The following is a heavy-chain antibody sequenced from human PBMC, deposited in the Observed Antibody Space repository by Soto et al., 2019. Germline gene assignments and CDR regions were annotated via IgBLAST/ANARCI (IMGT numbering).Heavy chain of an antibody. CDR3: AQATKGYGYQFDY. Sequence: GGSLRLSCAASGFTVSSTYMSWVRQAPGKGLEWVSVIYSGGSTYYADSVRGRFTISRDNSKNTLYLQMSSLRAEDTAVYYCAQATKGYGYQFDYWGQGTLVTVSS. J-gene: IGHJ4*02. CDR1: GFTVSSTY. D-gene: IGHD5-18*01. CDR2: IYSGGST. V-gene: IGHV3-53*01.